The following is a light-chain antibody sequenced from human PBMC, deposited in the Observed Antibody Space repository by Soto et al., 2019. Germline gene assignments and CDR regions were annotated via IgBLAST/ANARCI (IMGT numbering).Light chain of an antibody. Sequence: EIVMTQSPATLSVSPGERATLSCGASESVSTSLAWYQQKPGQAPRLLIYGASTRATGIPARFSGGGSGTDFTLTISSLEPEDFSVYYCQQRYNWPITFGQGTRLEIK. CDR1: ESVSTS. J-gene: IGKJ5*01. CDR2: GAS. CDR3: QQRYNWPIT. V-gene: IGKV3-15*01.